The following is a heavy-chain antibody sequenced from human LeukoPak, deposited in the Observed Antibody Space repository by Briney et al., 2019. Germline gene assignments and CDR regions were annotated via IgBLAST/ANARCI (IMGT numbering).Heavy chain of an antibody. Sequence: QSGGSLRLSCAASGFTFSSYAMSWVRQAPGKGLEWVSVIYSGGSTYYADSVKGRFTISRDNSKNTLYLQMNSLRAEDTAVYYCARFIANWDNYFDYWGQGTLVTVSS. J-gene: IGHJ4*02. V-gene: IGHV3-66*01. D-gene: IGHD7-27*01. CDR1: GFTFSSYA. CDR3: ARFIANWDNYFDY. CDR2: IYSGGST.